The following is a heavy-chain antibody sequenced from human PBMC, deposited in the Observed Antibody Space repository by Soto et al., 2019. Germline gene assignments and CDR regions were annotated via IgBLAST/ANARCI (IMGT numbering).Heavy chain of an antibody. CDR1: EFTFGDYA. V-gene: IGHV3-49*03. CDR2: ISSKAYGGIT. D-gene: IGHD6-13*01. CDR3: TRGGEPHSSSWYVSSYYYYGMDV. J-gene: IGHJ6*02. Sequence: GGPLRLSCPASEFTFGDYAMSWFRQAPVKGLEWVGFISSKAYGGITEYAASVKGRFTISRDDSKSIAYLQMNSLKTEDTAVYYCTRGGEPHSSSWYVSSYYYYGMDVWGQGTTVTVSS.